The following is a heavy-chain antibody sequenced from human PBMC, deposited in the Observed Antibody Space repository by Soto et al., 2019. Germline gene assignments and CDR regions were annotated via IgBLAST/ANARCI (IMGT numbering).Heavy chain of an antibody. CDR3: ARAGDSLYFDY. CDR2: IYSGGST. D-gene: IGHD3-10*01. Sequence: GGSLRPSCAAYGFTVSSNYMSWVSQAPGKGLEWGSVIYSGGSTYYADSVKGRFTISRDNSKNTLYLQMNSLRAEDTAVYYCARAGDSLYFDYWGQGTLVTVSS. V-gene: IGHV3-66*02. CDR1: GFTVSSNY. J-gene: IGHJ4*02.